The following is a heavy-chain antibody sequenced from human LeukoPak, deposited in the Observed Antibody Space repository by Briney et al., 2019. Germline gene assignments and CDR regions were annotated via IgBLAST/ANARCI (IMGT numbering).Heavy chain of an antibody. D-gene: IGHD3-22*01. J-gene: IGHJ3*02. Sequence: GGSLRLSCAASGFTFSSYGMHWVRQAPGKGLEWVSFIRYDGSNKYYADSVKGRFTISRDNSKNTLYLQMNSLRAEDTAVYYCAKDRGVAINMIVVVIDAFDIWGPGTMVTVSS. CDR1: GFTFSSYG. V-gene: IGHV3-30*02. CDR3: AKDRGVAINMIVVVIDAFDI. CDR2: IRYDGSNK.